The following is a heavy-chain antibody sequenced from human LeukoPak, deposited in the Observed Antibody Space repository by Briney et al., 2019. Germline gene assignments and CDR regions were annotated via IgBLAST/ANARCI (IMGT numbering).Heavy chain of an antibody. J-gene: IGHJ4*02. Sequence: PGGSLRLSCAASGFTFSSYGMHWVRQAPGKGLEWVAFIRYDGSNKYYADSVKGRFTISRDNSKNTLYLQMNSLRAEDTAVYYCASGQDITIFGVVPSNGDYWGQGTLVTVSS. V-gene: IGHV3-30*02. CDR2: IRYDGSNK. CDR1: GFTFSSYG. D-gene: IGHD3-3*01. CDR3: ASGQDITIFGVVPSNGDY.